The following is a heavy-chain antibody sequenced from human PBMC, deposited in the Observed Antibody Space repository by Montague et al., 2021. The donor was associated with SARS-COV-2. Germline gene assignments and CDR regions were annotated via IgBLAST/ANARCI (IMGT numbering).Heavy chain of an antibody. CDR3: ARSAFRYFDRPGMDV. CDR2: IDASGTT. CDR1: GGSIRSDGFY. Sequence: TLSLTCTVSGGSIRSDGFYWNWIRQPAGKGLEWIGRIDASGTTNYKPSLKSRVIISLDRSKNQFSLKLSSVIAADTAVYYCARSAFRYFDRPGMDVWGQGTPVTVSS. J-gene: IGHJ6*02. D-gene: IGHD3-9*01. V-gene: IGHV4-61*02.